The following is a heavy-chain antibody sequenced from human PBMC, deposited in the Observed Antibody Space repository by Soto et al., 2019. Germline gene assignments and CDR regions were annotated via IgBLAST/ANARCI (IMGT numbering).Heavy chain of an antibody. D-gene: IGHD3-3*01. CDR1: GFTFSNAW. J-gene: IGHJ5*02. Sequence: KPGGSLRLSCAASGFTFSNAWMSWVRQAPGKGLEWVGRIKSKTDGGTTDYAAPVKGRFTISRDDSKNTLYLQMNSLKTEDTAVYYCTTDRVGTIFEVVAVPGWFDPWGQGTLVTVSS. V-gene: IGHV3-15*01. CDR2: IKSKTDGGTT. CDR3: TTDRVGTIFEVVAVPGWFDP.